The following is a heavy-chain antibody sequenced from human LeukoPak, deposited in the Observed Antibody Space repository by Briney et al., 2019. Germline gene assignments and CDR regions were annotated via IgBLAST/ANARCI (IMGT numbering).Heavy chain of an antibody. CDR2: ICYSGST. D-gene: IGHD3-22*01. Sequence: SETLSLTCTVSGGSISSYYWSWIRQPPGKGLEWIGYICYSGSTNYNPSLKSRVTISVDTSKNQFSLKLSSVTAADTAVYYCARAQYYYDSSGYYPLLDYWGQGTLVTVSS. V-gene: IGHV4-59*01. CDR3: ARAQYYYDSSGYYPLLDY. CDR1: GGSISSYY. J-gene: IGHJ4*02.